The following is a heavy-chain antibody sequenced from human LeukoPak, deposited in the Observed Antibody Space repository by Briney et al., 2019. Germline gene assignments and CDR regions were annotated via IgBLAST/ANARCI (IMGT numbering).Heavy chain of an antibody. CDR2: IKQDGSEK. J-gene: IGHJ3*02. CDR1: GFTFSSYW. V-gene: IGHV3-7*01. Sequence: GGSLRLSCAASGFTFSSYWMSWVRQAPGKGLEWVANIKQDGSEKYYVDSVKGRFTISRDNAKNSLYLQMNSLRAEDTAVYYCASGDSGYWSFDAFDIWGQGTMVTVSS. D-gene: IGHD3-22*01. CDR3: ASGDSGYWSFDAFDI.